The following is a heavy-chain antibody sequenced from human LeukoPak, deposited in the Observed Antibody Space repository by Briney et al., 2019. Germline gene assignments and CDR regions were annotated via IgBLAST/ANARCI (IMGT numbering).Heavy chain of an antibody. D-gene: IGHD6-13*01. J-gene: IGHJ4*02. Sequence: SETLSLTCTASGGSISTSNYFWGWIRQPPGKGLEWIGTISYSGSTYYNPSLKSRVTMAVDTSKYQFSLKVSSVTAADTAVYYCTRDLSSAWFYYWGQGTLVTVSS. V-gene: IGHV4-39*07. CDR3: TRDLSSAWFYY. CDR2: ISYSGST. CDR1: GGSISTSNYF.